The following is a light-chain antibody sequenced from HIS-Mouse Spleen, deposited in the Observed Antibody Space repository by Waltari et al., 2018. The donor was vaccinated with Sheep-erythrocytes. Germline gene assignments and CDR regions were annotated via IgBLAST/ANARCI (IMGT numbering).Light chain of an antibody. CDR3: QQYDNHPLT. CDR2: DAS. J-gene: IGKJ4*01. V-gene: IGKV1-33*01. CDR1: QDISNY. Sequence: DIQMIQSPSSLSASVGDRDTLTCLASQDISNYLNWHQQKPGKAPKLLIYDASNLETGVPSRFSGSGSGTDFTFTISSLQPEDIATYYCQQYDNHPLTFGGGTKVEIK.